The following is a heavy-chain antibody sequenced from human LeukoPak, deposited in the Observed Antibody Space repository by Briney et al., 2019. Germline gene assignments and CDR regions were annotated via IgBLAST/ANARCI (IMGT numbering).Heavy chain of an antibody. CDR3: ARQSGQLRRYYFDY. CDR2: IYHSGST. D-gene: IGHD1-1*01. CDR1: GGSISSGGYY. J-gene: IGHJ4*02. Sequence: SETLSLTCTVSGGSISSGGYYWSWIRQPPGKGLEWIGYIYHSGSTYYNPSLKSRVTISVDRSKNQFSLKLSSVTAADTAVYYCARQSGQLRRYYFDYWGQGTLVTVSS. V-gene: IGHV4-30-2*01.